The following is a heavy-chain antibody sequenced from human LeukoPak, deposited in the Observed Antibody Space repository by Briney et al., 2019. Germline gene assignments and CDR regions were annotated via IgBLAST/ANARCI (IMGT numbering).Heavy chain of an antibody. Sequence: SETLSLTCTVSGGSISSYYWSWIRQPPGKGLEWIGEINHSGSTNYNPSLKSRVTISVDTSKNQFSLKLSSVTAADTAVYYCARVSYYDSSGYYGLGSTIDYWGQGTLVTVSS. CDR2: INHSGST. CDR3: ARVSYYDSSGYYGLGSTIDY. D-gene: IGHD3-22*01. J-gene: IGHJ4*02. V-gene: IGHV4-34*01. CDR1: GGSISSYY.